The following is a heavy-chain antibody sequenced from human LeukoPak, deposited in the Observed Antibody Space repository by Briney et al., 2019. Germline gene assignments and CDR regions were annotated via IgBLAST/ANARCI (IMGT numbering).Heavy chain of an antibody. CDR3: VREGGVGINPVLGFDS. V-gene: IGHV3-7*01. CDR1: ALTSVRFW. Sequence: GGSLRLSCTASALTSVRFWVHCGRQAPGQGPEWLASIKGDGTDTYYVDSVKGRFTLSRDNNKSSMYLEMKSLRAEDTGIYFCVREGGVGINPVLGFDSWGQGSLVIVSS. J-gene: IGHJ4*02. D-gene: IGHD3-10*01. CDR2: IKGDGTDT.